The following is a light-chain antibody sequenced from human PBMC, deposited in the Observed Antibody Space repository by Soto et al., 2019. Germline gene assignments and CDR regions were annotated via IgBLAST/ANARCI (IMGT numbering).Light chain of an antibody. J-gene: IGKJ5*01. V-gene: IGKV1-9*01. CDR3: KQLNTFPVT. CDR2: ASS. Sequence: DIQLTQSPSFLSASVGDRVTITCRASQGISSYLAWYQQTPGKAPKLLIYASSTLQSGVPSRFSGSGYGTEFTLTISSLQPEDFATYYCKQLNTFPVTFGQGTRLEIK. CDR1: QGISSY.